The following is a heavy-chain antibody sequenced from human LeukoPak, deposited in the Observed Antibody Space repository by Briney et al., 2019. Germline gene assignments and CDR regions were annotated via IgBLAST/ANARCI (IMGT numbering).Heavy chain of an antibody. CDR2: IYYSGST. J-gene: IGHJ1*01. D-gene: IGHD6-19*01. Sequence: SETLSLTCTVSGGSISSSSYYWGWIRQPPGKGLEWIGSIYYSGSTYYNSSLKSRVTISVDTSKNQFSLKLSSVTAADTAVYYCARASSGWSGRYFQHWGQGTLVTVSS. CDR3: ARASSGWSGRYFQH. CDR1: GGSISSSSYY. V-gene: IGHV4-39*07.